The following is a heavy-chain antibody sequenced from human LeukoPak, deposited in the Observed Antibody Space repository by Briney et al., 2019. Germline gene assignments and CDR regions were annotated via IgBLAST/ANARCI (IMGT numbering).Heavy chain of an antibody. J-gene: IGHJ4*02. V-gene: IGHV4-4*07. D-gene: IGHD5-18*01. Sequence: SQTLSLTCTVSGGSISSYYSSWIRQPAAKGLEGIGRIYTSGSTNYNPSLKSRVTMSVDTSKNQFSLKLSSVTAADTAVYYCARLRIKLCSPVCVYFDYWGQGTLVTVSS. CDR1: GGSISSYY. CDR3: ARLRIKLCSPVCVYFDY. CDR2: IYTSGST.